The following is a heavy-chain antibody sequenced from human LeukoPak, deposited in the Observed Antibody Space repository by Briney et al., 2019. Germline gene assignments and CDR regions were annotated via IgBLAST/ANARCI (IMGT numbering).Heavy chain of an antibody. CDR1: GGSISSGDYY. J-gene: IGHJ6*03. D-gene: IGHD2-2*01. CDR3: ARDRRYCSSTSCQWDYYYYMDV. CDR2: IYYSGST. V-gene: IGHV4-30-4*08. Sequence: KPSETLSLTCTVSGGSISSGDYYWSWIRQPPGKGLEWIGYIYYSGSTYYNPSLKSRVTISVDTSKNQFSLKLSSVTAADTAVYYCARDRRYCSSTSCQWDYYYYMDVWGKGTTVTVSS.